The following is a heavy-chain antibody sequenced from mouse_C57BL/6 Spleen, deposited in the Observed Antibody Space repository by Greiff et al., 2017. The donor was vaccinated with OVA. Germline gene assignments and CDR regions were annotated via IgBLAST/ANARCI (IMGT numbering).Heavy chain of an antibody. V-gene: IGHV1-69*01. CDR3: ARDYDYGGYFDY. Sequence: QVQLQQPGAELVMPGASVKLSCKASGYTFTSYWMHWVKQRPGQGLEWIGEIDPSDSYTNYNQKFKSKATLTVDKPSSTAYMQLSSLTSEDSAVYYCARDYDYGGYFDYWGQGTTLTVSS. D-gene: IGHD2-4*01. J-gene: IGHJ2*01. CDR1: GYTFTSYW. CDR2: IDPSDSYT.